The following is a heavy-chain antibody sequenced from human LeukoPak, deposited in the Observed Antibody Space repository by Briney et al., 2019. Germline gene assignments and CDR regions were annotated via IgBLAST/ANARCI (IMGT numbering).Heavy chain of an antibody. J-gene: IGHJ4*02. V-gene: IGHV3-30*18. CDR2: ISFDEGDK. CDR1: GFTFRSYG. CDR3: AKDRGIGQLLLRETGYFDY. D-gene: IGHD5-24*01. Sequence: GGSLRLSCAASGFTFRSYGMHWVRPAPGKGLEWVAVISFDEGDKYYADSVKGRFTISRDNTKNTVYLRMHSLRPEDTAVYYCAKDRGIGQLLLRETGYFDYWGQGTLVTVSS.